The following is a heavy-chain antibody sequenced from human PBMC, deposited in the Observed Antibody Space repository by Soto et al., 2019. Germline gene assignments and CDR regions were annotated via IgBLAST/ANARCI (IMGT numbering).Heavy chain of an antibody. CDR2: ISGSGGAT. CDR1: GFSFSSYG. V-gene: IGHV3-23*01. CDR3: AIPIFGGANVRH. D-gene: IGHD3-3*01. Sequence: DVQLWESGGGLVQPGGSLRLSCAASGFSFSSYGMSWVRQAPGKGLEWVSAISGSGGATYYADSVKGRFTISRDNSKNTLDLQMNSLRAEDTAVYYCAIPIFGGANVRHWGRGSLVTVSS. J-gene: IGHJ4*02.